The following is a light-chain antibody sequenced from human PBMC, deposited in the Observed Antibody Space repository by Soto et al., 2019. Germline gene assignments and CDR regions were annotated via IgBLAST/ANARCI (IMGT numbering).Light chain of an antibody. CDR2: KVS. V-gene: IGKV2-30*01. J-gene: IGKJ2*01. CDR3: MQDAQWPHT. CDR1: QSLVSSNGNTY. Sequence: DVVMTQSPLSLPVTLGQPASISCRSSQSLVSSNGNTYLNWFQQRPGQSPRRLIYKVSNRDSGVPDRFSGSGSGTDFTLEISRVEAEDVGIYYCMQDAQWPHTFGQGTKLEFK.